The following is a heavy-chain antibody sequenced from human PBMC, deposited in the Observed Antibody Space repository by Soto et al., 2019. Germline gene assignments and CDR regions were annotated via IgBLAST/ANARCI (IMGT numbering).Heavy chain of an antibody. D-gene: IGHD3-22*01. CDR3: ARGADRSGFYLLHL. V-gene: IGHV1-69*01. CDR2: IIPLSGTT. CDR1: VEALSDHP. Sequence: SPLNRAWKSDVEALSDHPVSRRRQTTGQGPEWMGGIIPLSGTTNYVQNFQGRVTITADESMSTAYMELSSLRYEDKAVYYCARGADRSGFYLLHLWGQGTLVTVS. J-gene: IGHJ4*02.